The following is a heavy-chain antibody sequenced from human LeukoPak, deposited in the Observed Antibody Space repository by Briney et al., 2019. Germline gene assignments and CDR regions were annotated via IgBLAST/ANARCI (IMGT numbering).Heavy chain of an antibody. J-gene: IGHJ5*02. CDR2: IAESGST. CDR1: LGSISSGGCY. CDR3: ARVDYYPSGTYINWFDP. D-gene: IGHD3-10*01. Sequence: SETLSLTPTDYLGSISSGGCYWSWTRQHPGKCMEWIGHIAESGSTYYSPSLKSRVTISVDTSKNQFSLKLSSVTAANTAVYYCARVDYYPSGTYINWFDPWGQGTQVTVSS. V-gene: IGHV4-31*03.